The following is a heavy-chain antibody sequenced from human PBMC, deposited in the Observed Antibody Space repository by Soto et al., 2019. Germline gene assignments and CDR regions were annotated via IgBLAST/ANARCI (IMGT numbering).Heavy chain of an antibody. CDR2: ISDTAHRI. D-gene: IGHD1-26*01. J-gene: IGHJ4*02. CDR3: VILALGKFDF. CDR1: GFSFGSNS. V-gene: IGHV3-23*01. Sequence: EVQLLESGGGLVQPGGSLRLSCSASGFSFGSNSMAWVRQAPGKGLEWVSSISDTAHRIFHADSVKGRFTISRDNFRKSLYLQMNSLRAEDTALYFCVILALGKFDFWGQGTLVIVSS.